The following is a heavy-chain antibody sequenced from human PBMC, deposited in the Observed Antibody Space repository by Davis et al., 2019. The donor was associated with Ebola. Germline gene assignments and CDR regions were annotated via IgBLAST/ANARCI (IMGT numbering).Heavy chain of an antibody. CDR1: GFTFSSYA. J-gene: IGHJ4*02. CDR3: AKNDCSGGSCYLVDY. CDR2: ISGSGGST. D-gene: IGHD2-15*01. Sequence: GGSLRLSCAASGFTFSSYAMSWVRQAPGPGLECVSAISGSGGSTYYADSVKGRFTISRDNSKNTLYLQMNSLRAEDTAVYYCAKNDCSGGSCYLVDYWGQGTLVTVSS. V-gene: IGHV3-23*01.